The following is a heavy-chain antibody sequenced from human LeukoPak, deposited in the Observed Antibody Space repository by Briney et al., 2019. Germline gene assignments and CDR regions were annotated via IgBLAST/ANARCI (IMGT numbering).Heavy chain of an antibody. CDR2: IYQTGTT. D-gene: IGHD6-25*01. CDR1: GGSINNVVYH. J-gene: IGHJ4*02. V-gene: IGHV4-39*01. Sequence: SETLSLTCSVSGGSINNVVYHWDWIRQPPGKALEWIGDIYQTGTTYYNPSFESRVTISADTSNNQVSLKMNAVTAADTAVYYCARRRGSSSGGPFDYWGRGTLVIVSS. CDR3: ARRRGSSSGGPFDY.